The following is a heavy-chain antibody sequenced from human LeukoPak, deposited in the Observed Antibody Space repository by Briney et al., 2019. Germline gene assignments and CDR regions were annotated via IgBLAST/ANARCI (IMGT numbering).Heavy chain of an antibody. Sequence: GGSLRLSCAASGFTFSSYAMSWVRQAPGKGLEWVSAISGSGGSTYYADSVKGRFTISRDNSKNMLYLQMNSLRAEDTAVYYCAKGYSYGYCVYWGQGTLVTVSS. V-gene: IGHV3-23*01. D-gene: IGHD5-18*01. J-gene: IGHJ4*02. CDR2: ISGSGGST. CDR3: AKGYSYGYCVY. CDR1: GFTFSSYA.